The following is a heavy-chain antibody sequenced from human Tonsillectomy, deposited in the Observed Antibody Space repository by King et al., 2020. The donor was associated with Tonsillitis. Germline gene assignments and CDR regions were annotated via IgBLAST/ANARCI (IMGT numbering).Heavy chain of an antibody. D-gene: IGHD6-25*01. CDR1: GYTFTNYG. CDR3: ARDLAARLQAPSLNFEY. Sequence: QLVQSGAEVKKPGASVKVSCKASGYTFTNYGISWVRQAPGQGLEWMGWINVYNGNSNYAQKLQDRVTMTTDTSTSTAYMELRSLRSDDTAVYYCARDLAARLQAPSLNFEYWGQGTLVTVSS. CDR2: INVYNGNS. J-gene: IGHJ4*02. V-gene: IGHV1-18*01.